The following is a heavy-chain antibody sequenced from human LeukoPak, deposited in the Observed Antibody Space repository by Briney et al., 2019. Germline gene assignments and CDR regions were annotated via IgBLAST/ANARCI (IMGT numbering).Heavy chain of an antibody. CDR2: VYYSGSP. J-gene: IGHJ4*02. CDR1: GGSISSSSYY. CDR3: ARATATGSWGLFDY. D-gene: IGHD1-1*01. Sequence: SETLSLICTVSGGSISSSSYYWGWIRQPPGKGLEWIGSVYYSGSPYYNPSLKSRVTIFVDTSRNQLSLRLSSVTAADTAVYYCARATATGSWGLFDYWGQGALATVSS. V-gene: IGHV4-39*01.